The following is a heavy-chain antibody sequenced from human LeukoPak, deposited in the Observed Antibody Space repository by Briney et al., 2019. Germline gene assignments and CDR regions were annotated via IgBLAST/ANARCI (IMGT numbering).Heavy chain of an antibody. V-gene: IGHV1-46*01. Sequence: GASVKVSCKASGYTFTSYYMHWVRQAPGQGLEWMGIINPSGGSTSYAQKFQGRVTMTRDTSMSTVYMELSSLRSEDTAVYYCARDGSSGAYFQHWGQGTLVTVSS. D-gene: IGHD6-25*01. J-gene: IGHJ1*01. CDR1: GYTFTSYY. CDR2: INPSGGST. CDR3: ARDGSSGAYFQH.